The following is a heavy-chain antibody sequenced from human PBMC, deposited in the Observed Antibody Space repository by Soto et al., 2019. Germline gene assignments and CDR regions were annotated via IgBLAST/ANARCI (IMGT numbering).Heavy chain of an antibody. Sequence: EVQLVESGGGPVKPGGSLRLSCAASGFTFSSYSMNWVRQAPGKGLEWVSSISSSSSYINYADSMKGRFTISRDNAKNSLYLQMNSLRAEDTAVYYCARGITISGEETYYYYYMDVWGKGTTVTVSS. J-gene: IGHJ6*03. D-gene: IGHD3-3*01. CDR2: ISSSSSYI. CDR1: GFTFSSYS. V-gene: IGHV3-21*01. CDR3: ARGITISGEETYYYYYMDV.